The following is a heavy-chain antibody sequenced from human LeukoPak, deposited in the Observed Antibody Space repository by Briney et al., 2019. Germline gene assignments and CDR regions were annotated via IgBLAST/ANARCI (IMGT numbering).Heavy chain of an antibody. V-gene: IGHV4-4*07. J-gene: IGHJ3*02. CDR1: GGSISSYY. D-gene: IGHD3-10*01. CDR3: ARVPHYYGSGSYSYPDAFDI. Sequence: SETLSLTCTVSGGSISSYYWSWIRQPAGKGLEWIGRIYTSGSTNYNPSLKSRVTMSVDTSKNQFSLKLSSVTAADTAVYYCARVPHYYGSGSYSYPDAFDIWGQGTMVTVSS. CDR2: IYTSGST.